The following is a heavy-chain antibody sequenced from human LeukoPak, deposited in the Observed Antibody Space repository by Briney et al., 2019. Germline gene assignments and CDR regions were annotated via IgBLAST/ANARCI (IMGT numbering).Heavy chain of an antibody. CDR2: ISGSGGST. Sequence: QTGGSLRLSCAASGFTFSSYAMSWVRQAPGKGLEWVSAISGSGGSTYYADSVKGRFTISRDNSKNTLYLQMNSLRAEDTAVYYCAKVPPLVRIAVAGYYFDYWGQGTLVTVSS. CDR3: AKVPPLVRIAVAGYYFDY. CDR1: GFTFSSYA. J-gene: IGHJ4*02. D-gene: IGHD6-19*01. V-gene: IGHV3-23*01.